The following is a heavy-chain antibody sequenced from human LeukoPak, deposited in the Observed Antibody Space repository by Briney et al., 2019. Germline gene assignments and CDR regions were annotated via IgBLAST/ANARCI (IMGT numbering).Heavy chain of an antibody. CDR3: ARGYGRDGYRTLDY. CDR2: IDCSGGT. J-gene: IGHJ4*02. CDR1: GGSISSFY. V-gene: IGHV4-59*01. D-gene: IGHD5-24*01. Sequence: SETLSLTCTVSGGSISSFYWSWIRQPPGKGLEWIGYIDCSGGTNYNPSLKSRLTISVDTSNNQFSLRLSSVTAADTAVYFCARGYGRDGYRTLDYWGQGTLVTVSS.